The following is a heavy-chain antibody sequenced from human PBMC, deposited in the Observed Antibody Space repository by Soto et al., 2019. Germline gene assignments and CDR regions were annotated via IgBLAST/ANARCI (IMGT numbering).Heavy chain of an antibody. CDR1: GGSISSSTYY. CDR2: IYNSGSM. Sequence: QLQLQESGPGLVKPSETLSLICTVSGGSISSSTYYWGWIRQPPGKGLEWIADIYNSGSMYYNPSLKSRVTISLDTSKNQFSLKLTSVTAADGAVYYCGGGEHAHYGMDVWGQGTTVTVSS. J-gene: IGHJ6*02. D-gene: IGHD3-16*01. CDR3: GGGEHAHYGMDV. V-gene: IGHV4-39*01.